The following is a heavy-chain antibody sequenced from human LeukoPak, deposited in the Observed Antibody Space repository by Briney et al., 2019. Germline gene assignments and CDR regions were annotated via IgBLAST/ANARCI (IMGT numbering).Heavy chain of an antibody. D-gene: IGHD5-18*01. CDR2: IKQDGSEK. CDR1: GFTFSSYW. Sequence: GVSLRLSCAASGFTFSSYWMMWLRQAPGKGREWVANIKQDGSEKYYVVSVKGRFTISRDNAKNSLYLQMNSPRAEDTAVYYCAKQPDKGYSYGYWGYFDYWGQGTLVTVSS. J-gene: IGHJ4*02. V-gene: IGHV3-7*01. CDR3: AKQPDKGYSYGYWGYFDY.